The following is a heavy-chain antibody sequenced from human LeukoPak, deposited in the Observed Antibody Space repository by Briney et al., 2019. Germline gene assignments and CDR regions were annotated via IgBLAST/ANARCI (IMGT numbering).Heavy chain of an antibody. V-gene: IGHV3-11*04. J-gene: IGHJ4*02. Sequence: PGGSLRLSCAASGFTFSDYYMSWIRQAPGKGLEWVSYISSSGSTIYYADSVKGRFTISRDNAKNSLYLQMNNLRAEDTAIYYCAKDVVYDGWYYFDSWGQGSLVTVSS. CDR1: GFTFSDYY. CDR3: AKDVVYDGWYYFDS. CDR2: ISSSGSTI. D-gene: IGHD3-16*01.